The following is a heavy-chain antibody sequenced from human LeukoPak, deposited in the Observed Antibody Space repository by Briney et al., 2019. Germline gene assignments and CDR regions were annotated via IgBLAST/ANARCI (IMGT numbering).Heavy chain of an antibody. CDR2: ISGSGGNT. Sequence: PGGSLRLSCVDSGFTFSNYAMNWVRQAPGKELEWVSAISGSGGNTYYADSVKGRLTISRDNSRNTLFLQINSLRAEDTAVYYCAKAGGLDHYYYMDVWGKGTTVTVSS. CDR1: GFTFSNYA. CDR3: AKAGGLDHYYYMDV. J-gene: IGHJ6*03. V-gene: IGHV3-23*01.